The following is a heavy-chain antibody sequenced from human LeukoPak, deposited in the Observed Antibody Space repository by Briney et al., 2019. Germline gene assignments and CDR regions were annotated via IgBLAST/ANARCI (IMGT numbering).Heavy chain of an antibody. J-gene: IGHJ5*02. CDR1: GGSISSSSYY. V-gene: IGHV4-39*07. D-gene: IGHD1-26*01. CDR3: ARFGYSGSYYGWFDP. CDR2: IYYSGST. Sequence: SETLSLTCTVSGGSISSSSYYWGWIRQPPGKGLEWIGSIYYSGSTNYNPSLKSRVTISVDTSKNQFSLKLSSVTAADTAVYYCARFGYSGSYYGWFDPWGQGTLVTVSS.